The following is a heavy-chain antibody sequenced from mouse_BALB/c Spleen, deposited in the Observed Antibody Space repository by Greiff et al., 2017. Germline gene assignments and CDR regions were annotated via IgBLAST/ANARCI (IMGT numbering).Heavy chain of an antibody. D-gene: IGHD2-3*01. V-gene: IGHV1-77*01. J-gene: IGHJ2*01. CDR3: ARGGDGPVDY. CDR1: GYTFTDYY. Sequence: QVQLKESGAELARPGASVKLSCKASGYTFTDYYINWVKQRTGQGLEWIGEIYPGSGNTYYNEKFKGKATLTADKSSSTAYMQLSSLTSEDSAVYFCARGGDGPVDYWGQGTTLTVSS. CDR2: IYPGSGNT.